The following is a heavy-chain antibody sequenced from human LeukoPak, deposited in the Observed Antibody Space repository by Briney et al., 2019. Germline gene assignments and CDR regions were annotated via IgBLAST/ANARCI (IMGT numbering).Heavy chain of an antibody. CDR1: GYMFTSHG. J-gene: IGHJ5*02. CDR2: ISAQNGNT. V-gene: IGHV1-18*01. D-gene: IGHD3-16*02. Sequence: GASVKVSCKSSGYMFTSHGIHWLRQAPGQGLEWMGWISAQNGNTNYVQHLLGRVTMTRDTSATTAYMELSSLRSEDTAVYYCARDNSVGDIAWWFDPWGQGTLVTVSS. CDR3: ARDNSVGDIAWWFDP.